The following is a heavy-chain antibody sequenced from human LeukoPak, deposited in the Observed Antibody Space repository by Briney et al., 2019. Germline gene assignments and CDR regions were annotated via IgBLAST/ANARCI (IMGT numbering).Heavy chain of an antibody. Sequence: SGTQSLTCDVSGASISSNNWWSWVRQPPGKGLEWIGYIHYSGSPYYNPSLNGRVTISVDTSKNQFSQKLSSVTAADTAVYYCAREVYDTSGYRLDYWGQGTLVTVSS. CDR1: GASISSNNW. CDR3: AREVYDTSGYRLDY. CDR2: IHYSGSP. J-gene: IGHJ4*02. V-gene: IGHV4-4*02. D-gene: IGHD3-22*01.